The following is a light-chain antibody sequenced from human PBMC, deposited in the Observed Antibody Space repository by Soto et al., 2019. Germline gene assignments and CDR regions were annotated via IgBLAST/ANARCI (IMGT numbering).Light chain of an antibody. CDR3: QQYGSSPLT. CDR2: DAS. CDR1: QSVSSSY. V-gene: IGKV3-20*01. Sequence: EIVLTQSPGTLSLSPGERATLTCRASQSVSSSYLAWYQQRPGQAPRLLIYDASLRATDIPDRFSGSGSGTDFTLTISRLEPEDFAVYSCQQYGSSPLTFGGGTKVEIK. J-gene: IGKJ4*01.